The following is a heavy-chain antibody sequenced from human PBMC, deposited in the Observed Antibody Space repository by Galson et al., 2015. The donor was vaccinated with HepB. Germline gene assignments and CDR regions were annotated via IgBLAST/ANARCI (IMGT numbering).Heavy chain of an antibody. J-gene: IGHJ4*02. CDR3: ARSTGDLDY. D-gene: IGHD3-10*01. V-gene: IGHV6-1*01. CDR1: GDSVSSKSAA. Sequence: AISGDSVSSKSAAWNWIRQSPSRGLEWLGRTWYRSKWYNGYAVSVKSRITINPDTSKNQFSLHLNSVTPEDTAVYYCARSTGDLDYWGQGTLVTVSS. CDR2: TWYRSKWYN.